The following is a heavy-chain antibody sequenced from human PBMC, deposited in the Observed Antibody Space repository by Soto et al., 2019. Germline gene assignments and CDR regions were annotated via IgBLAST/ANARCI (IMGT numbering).Heavy chain of an antibody. V-gene: IGHV1-18*04. Sequence: QVQLVQSGAEVKKPGASVKVSCKASGYTFMRYGITWVRQAPGQGLEWMGWISPYTGDTDYAQKLQARVTMTTDTSTKTAYMELRRLRFDDSAIYYCARASWGIYGVVISPYYYYGMDVWGQGTTVTVSS. D-gene: IGHD3-3*01. CDR3: ARASWGIYGVVISPYYYYGMDV. J-gene: IGHJ6*02. CDR1: GYTFMRYG. CDR2: ISPYTGDT.